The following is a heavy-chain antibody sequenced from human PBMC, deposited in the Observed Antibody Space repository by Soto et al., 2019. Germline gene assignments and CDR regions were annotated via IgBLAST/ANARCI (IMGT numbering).Heavy chain of an antibody. Sequence: PSETLSLTCTVSGGSISSYYRSWIRQPPGKGLEWIGYIYYSGSTNYNPSLKSRVTISVDTSKNQFSLKLSSVTAADTAVYYCARGGYDFWSGYYSVLFDYWGQGTLVTVSS. CDR3: ARGGYDFWSGYYSVLFDY. J-gene: IGHJ4*02. D-gene: IGHD3-3*01. V-gene: IGHV4-59*01. CDR1: GGSISSYY. CDR2: IYYSGST.